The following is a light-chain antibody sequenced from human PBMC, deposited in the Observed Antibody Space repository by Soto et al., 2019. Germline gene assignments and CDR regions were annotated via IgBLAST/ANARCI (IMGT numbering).Light chain of an antibody. Sequence: DIQMTQSPSSLSASVGDRVTITCRASQDISDYLAWFQQQPGKAPKSLINAASSLLSGVPSQFSGSGSGTDFTLTITSLQPEDFATYYCQQYNSYPPTFGGGTKVEIK. CDR1: QDISDY. V-gene: IGKV1-16*02. CDR3: QQYNSYPPT. J-gene: IGKJ4*01. CDR2: AAS.